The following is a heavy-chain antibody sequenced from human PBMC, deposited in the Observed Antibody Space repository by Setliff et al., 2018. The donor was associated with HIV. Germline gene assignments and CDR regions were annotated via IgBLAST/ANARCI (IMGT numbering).Heavy chain of an antibody. J-gene: IGHJ6*02. V-gene: IGHV3-23*01. CDR2: ISGSGRGT. CDR1: GFTFSDYA. D-gene: IGHD5-18*01. Sequence: GGSLRLSCAASGFTFSDYAMSWVRQAPGKGLEWVSAISGSGRGTYYADSVKGRFTISRDNSKNTLYLQMNSLRAEDTAVYYCGRVAETRGYSYDYRLYYYGMDVWGQGTTVTVSS. CDR3: GRVAETRGYSYDYRLYYYGMDV.